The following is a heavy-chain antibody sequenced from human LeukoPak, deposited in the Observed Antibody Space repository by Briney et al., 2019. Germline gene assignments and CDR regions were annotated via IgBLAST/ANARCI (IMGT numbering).Heavy chain of an antibody. CDR2: IYPGDSDT. Sequence: GGSLRLSCAASGFTFTSYWIGWVRQMPGKGLEWMGIIYPGDSDTRYSPSFQGQVTISADKSISTAYLQWSSLKASDTAMYYCARPPYYDILTGYYQSDYWGQGTLVTVPS. CDR3: ARPPYYDILTGYYQSDY. CDR1: GFTFTSYW. D-gene: IGHD3-9*01. J-gene: IGHJ4*02. V-gene: IGHV5-51*01.